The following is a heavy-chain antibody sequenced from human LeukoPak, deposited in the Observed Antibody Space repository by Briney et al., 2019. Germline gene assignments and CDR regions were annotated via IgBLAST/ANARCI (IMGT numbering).Heavy chain of an antibody. D-gene: IGHD4-17*01. CDR2: IYYSGST. V-gene: IGHV4-39*01. CDR3: ARLEAVTTPALSHSDAFDI. CDR1: GVSISSSNSY. Sequence: PSETLSLTCTVSGVSISSSNSYWGWIRQPPGKGLEWIGSIYYSGSTYYNPSLKSRVTISVDTSKNQFSLKLSSVTAADTAVYYCARLEAVTTPALSHSDAFDIWGQGTMVTVSS. J-gene: IGHJ3*02.